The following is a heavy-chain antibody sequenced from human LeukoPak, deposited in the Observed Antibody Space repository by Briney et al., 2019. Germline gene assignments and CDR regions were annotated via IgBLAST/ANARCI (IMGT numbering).Heavy chain of an antibody. V-gene: IGHV1-69*04. CDR3: ARTLGGTYYYDSSGYYSPFDY. CDR1: GGTFSSYA. J-gene: IGHJ4*02. Sequence: ASVKVSCKASGGTFSSYAISWVRQAPGQGLEWMGRIIPILGIANYAQKFQGRVTITADKSTSTAYMELSSLRSEDTAVYYCARTLGGTYYYDSSGYYSPFDYWGQGTLVTVSS. CDR2: IIPILGIA. D-gene: IGHD3-22*01.